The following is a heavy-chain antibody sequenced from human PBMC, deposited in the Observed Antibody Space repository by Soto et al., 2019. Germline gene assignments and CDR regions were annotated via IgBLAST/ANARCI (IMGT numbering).Heavy chain of an antibody. J-gene: IGHJ2*01. CDR2: INPNSGGT. CDR1: GYTFTGYY. V-gene: IGHV1-2*04. CDR3: ARGPKQHDWSFDL. D-gene: IGHD1-1*01. Sequence: ASVKVSCKASGYTFTGYYMHWVRQAPGQGLEWMGWINPNSGGTNYAQKFQGWVTMTRDTSISTAYMELSRLRSDDTAVYYCARGPKQHDWSFDLWGRGTLVTVSS.